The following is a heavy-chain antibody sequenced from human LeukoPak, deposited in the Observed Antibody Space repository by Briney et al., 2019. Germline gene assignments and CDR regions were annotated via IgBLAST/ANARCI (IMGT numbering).Heavy chain of an antibody. CDR1: GGSISFYY. CDR3: ARGIDY. V-gene: IGHV4-59*01. CDR2: IYYSGSA. Sequence: SGTLSLTCTVSGGSISFYYWSWIRQPPGKGLEWIGYIYYSGSANYNPSLKSRVTISVDTSKNHFSLKLTSVTAADTAVYYCARGIDYWGQGTLVTVSS. J-gene: IGHJ4*02.